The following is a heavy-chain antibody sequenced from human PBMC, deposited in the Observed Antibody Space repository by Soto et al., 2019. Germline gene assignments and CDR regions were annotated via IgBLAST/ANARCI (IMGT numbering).Heavy chain of an antibody. CDR2: IIPIFGTA. J-gene: IGHJ4*02. CDR3: ARDIGKFHHSYSSSWQPGDY. CDR1: GGTFSSYA. D-gene: IGHD6-13*01. Sequence: ASVKVSCKASGGTFSSYAISWVRQAPGQGLEWMGGIIPIFGTANYAQKFQGRVTITEDESTSTAYMELSSLRSEDTAVYYCARDIGKFHHSYSSSWQPGDYWGQGTLVTVSS. V-gene: IGHV1-69*13.